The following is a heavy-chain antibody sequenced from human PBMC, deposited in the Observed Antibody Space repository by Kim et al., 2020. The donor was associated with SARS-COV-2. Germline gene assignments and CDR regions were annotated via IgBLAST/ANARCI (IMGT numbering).Heavy chain of an antibody. Sequence: AQKVPGRVTMTRGTSTSAVYMELSSLRSEDTAVYYCARDRGQLWSYGMDVWGQGTTVTVSS. D-gene: IGHD5-18*01. V-gene: IGHV1-46*01. CDR3: ARDRGQLWSYGMDV. J-gene: IGHJ6*02.